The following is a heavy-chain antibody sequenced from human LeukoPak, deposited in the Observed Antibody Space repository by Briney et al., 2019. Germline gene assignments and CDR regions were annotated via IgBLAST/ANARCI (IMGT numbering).Heavy chain of an antibody. J-gene: IGHJ4*02. Sequence: PSETLSLTCTVSGGSISSYYWSWIRQPPGKGLEWIGYIYYSGSTNYNPSLKSRVTISVDTSKNQFSLKLSSVTAAGTAVYYCARGKYVDTSDYWGQGTLVTVSS. CDR1: GGSISSYY. D-gene: IGHD5-18*01. CDR2: IYYSGST. V-gene: IGHV4-59*01. CDR3: ARGKYVDTSDY.